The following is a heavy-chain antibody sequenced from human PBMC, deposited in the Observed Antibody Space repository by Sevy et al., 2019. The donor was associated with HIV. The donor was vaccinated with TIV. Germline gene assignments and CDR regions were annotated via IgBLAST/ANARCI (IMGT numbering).Heavy chain of an antibody. D-gene: IGHD3-22*01. CDR1: GFTFSSYA. CDR2: ISYDGSNK. CDR3: AKEGYESSGYYH. Sequence: GGSLRLSCAASGFTFSSYAMHWVRQAPGKGLEWVAVISYDGSNKYYADSVKGRFTISRDNSKKTLDLQMHSLRAEDTAVYYCAKEGYESSGYYHWGQGTLVTVSS. V-gene: IGHV3-30*04. J-gene: IGHJ5*02.